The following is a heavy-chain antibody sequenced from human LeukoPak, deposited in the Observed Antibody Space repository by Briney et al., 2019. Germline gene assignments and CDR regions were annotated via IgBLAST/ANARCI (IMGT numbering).Heavy chain of an antibody. CDR3: ARKNVGYRSGQLDY. D-gene: IGHD6-19*01. J-gene: IGHJ4*02. V-gene: IGHV4-59*13. Sequence: PSETLSLTCTISGGSISRYYWTWIRQPPGKGLEWIGYIYYSGSTKYNPSLKSRVTISLDTSKNQFSLKLSSVTAADTAVYYCARKNVGYRSGQLDYWGQGTLVTVSS. CDR2: IYYSGST. CDR1: GGSISRYY.